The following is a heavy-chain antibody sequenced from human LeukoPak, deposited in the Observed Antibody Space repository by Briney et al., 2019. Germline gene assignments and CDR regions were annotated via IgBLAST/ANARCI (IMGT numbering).Heavy chain of an antibody. CDR1: GYSFNTYY. V-gene: IGHV1-2*02. D-gene: IGHD3-10*01. Sequence: ASVKVSCKASGYSFNTYYMNRVRQAPGQGLEWLGWINTDSGGTNYAQKFLGRVTMTRDKANTTAYLELSGLRSDDTAVYYCARAWRFGEKPYDYWGQGTLVTVSS. CDR3: ARAWRFGEKPYDY. CDR2: INTDSGGT. J-gene: IGHJ4*02.